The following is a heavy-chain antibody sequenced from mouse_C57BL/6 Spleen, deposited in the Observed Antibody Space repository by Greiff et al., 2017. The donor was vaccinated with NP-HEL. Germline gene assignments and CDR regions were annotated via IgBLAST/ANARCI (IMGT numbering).Heavy chain of an antibody. J-gene: IGHJ2*01. Sequence: QVQLKESGAELVRPGTSVKVSCKASGYAFTNYLIEWVKQRPGQGLEWIGVINPGSGGTNYNEKFKGKATLTADKSSSTAYMQLSSLTSEDSAVYFCARREVTTDYWGQGTTLTVSS. CDR3: ARREVTTDY. D-gene: IGHD2-2*01. CDR2: INPGSGGT. V-gene: IGHV1-54*01. CDR1: GYAFTNYL.